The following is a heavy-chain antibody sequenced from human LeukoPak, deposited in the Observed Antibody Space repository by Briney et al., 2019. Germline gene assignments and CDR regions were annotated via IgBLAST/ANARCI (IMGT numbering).Heavy chain of an antibody. V-gene: IGHV1-2*02. Sequence: ASVKVSCTASGYTFTGYYMHWVRQAPGQGLEWMGWINPNSGGTNYAQKFQGRVTMTRDTSISTAYMELSRLRSDDTAVYYCARDLRSGTYYYYYYGMDVWGQGTTVTVSS. J-gene: IGHJ6*02. CDR3: ARDLRSGTYYYYYYGMDV. D-gene: IGHD6-13*01. CDR2: INPNSGGT. CDR1: GYTFTGYY.